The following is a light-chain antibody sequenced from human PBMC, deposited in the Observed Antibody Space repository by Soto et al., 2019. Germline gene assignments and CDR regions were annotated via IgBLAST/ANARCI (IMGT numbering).Light chain of an antibody. J-gene: IGKJ1*01. CDR2: DAS. CDR1: QSVGGY. V-gene: IGKV3-20*01. Sequence: EIVLTQSPATLSLSPGERATLSCRASQSVGGYLDWYQQKPGQAPRLLIYDASNRATGIPDRFSGSGSGTDFTLTISRLEPEDFAVYYCQQYGMSPWTFGQGTKVEI. CDR3: QQYGMSPWT.